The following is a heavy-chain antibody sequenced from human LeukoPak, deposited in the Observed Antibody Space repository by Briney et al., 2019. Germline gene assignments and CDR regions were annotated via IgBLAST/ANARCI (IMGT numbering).Heavy chain of an antibody. Sequence: KPSETLSLTCTVSGGSISNYYWSWIRQPPGKGLEWIAYIYYTGSTNYNPSLKSRVTISVDTSKNQFSLKLSSVTAADTAVYYCARHEWGSYYNAFDYWGQGTLVTVSS. CDR2: IYYTGST. D-gene: IGHD3-10*01. CDR1: GGSISNYY. V-gene: IGHV4-59*08. J-gene: IGHJ4*02. CDR3: ARHEWGSYYNAFDY.